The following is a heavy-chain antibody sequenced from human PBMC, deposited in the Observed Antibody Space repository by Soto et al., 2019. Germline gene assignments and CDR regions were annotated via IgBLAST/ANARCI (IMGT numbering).Heavy chain of an antibody. CDR1: GYTFTSYY. D-gene: IGHD6-13*01. Sequence: GASVKVSCKASGYTFTSYYMHWVRQAPGQGLEWMGIINPSGGSTSYAQKFQGRVTMTRDTSTSTVYMELSSLRSEDTAVYYCARGAAAAGSYYYYYYMDVWGKGTTVTVSS. V-gene: IGHV1-46*03. CDR3: ARGAAAAGSYYYYYYMDV. J-gene: IGHJ6*03. CDR2: INPSGGST.